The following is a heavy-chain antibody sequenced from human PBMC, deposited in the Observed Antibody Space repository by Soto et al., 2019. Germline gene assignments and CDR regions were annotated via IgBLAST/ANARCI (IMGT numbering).Heavy chain of an antibody. CDR2: ISYDGSNK. Sequence: GSLRLSCAASGFTFSSYGMHWVRQAPGKGLEWVAVISYDGSNKYYADSVKGRFTISRDNSKNTLYLQMNSLRAEDTAVYYCAKENYDILTGTNGMDVWGQGTTVTVSS. CDR1: GFTFSSYG. V-gene: IGHV3-30*18. CDR3: AKENYDILTGTNGMDV. D-gene: IGHD3-9*01. J-gene: IGHJ6*02.